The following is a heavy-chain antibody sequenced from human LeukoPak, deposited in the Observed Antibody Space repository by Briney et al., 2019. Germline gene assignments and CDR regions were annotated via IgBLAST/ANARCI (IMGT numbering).Heavy chain of an antibody. CDR3: AKDQFRDSSNWFDP. CDR1: GFPFSTYS. V-gene: IGHV3-48*04. J-gene: IGHJ5*02. Sequence: GGSLRLSCAASGFPFSTYSMNWVRQAPGKGLEWLSYITSDSKTIYYADSVKGRFTIYRDNAKNSLYLQLNSLRAEDTAVYYCAKDQFRDSSNWFDPWGQGTLVTVSS. CDR2: ITSDSKTI. D-gene: IGHD6-19*01.